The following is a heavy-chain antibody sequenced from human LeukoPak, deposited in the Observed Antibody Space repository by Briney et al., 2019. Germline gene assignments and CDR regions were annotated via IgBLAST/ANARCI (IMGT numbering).Heavy chain of an antibody. Sequence: HTGGSLRLSCRASGFIFGDYAMSWFRQAPGKGLEWVGFIRSNAYGSKKEYGAAVKGTFTISRDDSKSIAYLQMNSLKTEDTAVYYCSRDVMMGLGGLYCPDYWGQGTLVTVSS. D-gene: IGHD3-16*01. V-gene: IGHV3-49*03. CDR1: GFIFGDYA. CDR2: IRSNAYGSKK. J-gene: IGHJ4*02. CDR3: SRDVMMGLGGLYCPDY.